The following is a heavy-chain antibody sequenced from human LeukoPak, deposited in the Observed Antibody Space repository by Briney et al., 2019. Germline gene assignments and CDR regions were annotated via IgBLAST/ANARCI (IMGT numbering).Heavy chain of an antibody. D-gene: IGHD6-19*01. CDR3: ATKQWLAPPPDS. Sequence: QSGGSLRLSCAASGFTFSKYWMLWVRQAPGKGLESVSRINTDGTVTTYEDSVKGRFTVSRDNADNTMFLQMNSVRDEDTAVYYCATKQWLAPPPDSWGQGTPVTVSS. V-gene: IGHV3-74*01. J-gene: IGHJ4*02. CDR2: INTDGTVT. CDR1: GFTFSKYW.